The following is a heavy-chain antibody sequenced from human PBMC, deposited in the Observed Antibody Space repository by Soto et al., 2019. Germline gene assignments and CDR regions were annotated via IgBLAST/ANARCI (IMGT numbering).Heavy chain of an antibody. CDR1: GFTFTSSA. D-gene: IGHD3-3*01. CDR2: IVVGSGNT. Sequence: GASVKVSCKASGFTFTSSAVQWVRQARGQRLEWIGWIVVGSGNTNYAQKFQERVTITRDMSTSTAYMELSSLRSEDTAVYYCAAVRSRVVTDYYYYGMDVWGQGTTVTVSS. CDR3: AAVRSRVVTDYYYYGMDV. J-gene: IGHJ6*02. V-gene: IGHV1-58*01.